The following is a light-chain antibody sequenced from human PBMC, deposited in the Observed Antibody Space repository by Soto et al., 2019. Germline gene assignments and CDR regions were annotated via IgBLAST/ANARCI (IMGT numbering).Light chain of an antibody. Sequence: EIVLTQSPGTLSLSPGERATLSCRASQSVSSNYLAWYQQKPGQAPRLLIYGASTGATGIPDRFSGSGSGTDFTLTISRLEPEDSAVYYCQQYGSSPTWTFGQGTKVDIK. CDR2: GAS. V-gene: IGKV3-20*01. CDR1: QSVSSNY. J-gene: IGKJ1*01. CDR3: QQYGSSPTWT.